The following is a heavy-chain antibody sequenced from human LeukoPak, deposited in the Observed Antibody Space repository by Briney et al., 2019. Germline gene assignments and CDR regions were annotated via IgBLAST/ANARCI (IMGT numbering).Heavy chain of an antibody. CDR2: IIPILGIA. D-gene: IGHD3-3*01. V-gene: IGHV1-69*04. J-gene: IGHJ6*02. Sequence: SVKVSCKASGGTFSSYAISWVRQAPGQGLEWMGRIIPILGIANYAQKFQGRVTITADKSTSTAYMKLSSLRSEDTAVYYCARASGFLEWFMDVWGQGTTVTVSS. CDR3: ARASGFLEWFMDV. CDR1: GGTFSSYA.